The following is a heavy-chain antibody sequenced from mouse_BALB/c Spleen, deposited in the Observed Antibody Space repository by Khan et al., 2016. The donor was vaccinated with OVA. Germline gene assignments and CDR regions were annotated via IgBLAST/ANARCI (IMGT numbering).Heavy chain of an antibody. D-gene: IGHD1-1*01. CDR1: GYTFTSYW. CDR2: INPSTGYT. V-gene: IGHV1-7*01. Sequence: QVQLKDSGAELAKPGASVKMSCKASGYTFTSYWMHWVKQRPGQGLEWIGYINPSTGYTEYNQRFKDKATLTADKSSSTAYMQLSSLTSEESAVYYCANHGSSSAWLTYWGQGTLVTVSA. J-gene: IGHJ3*01. CDR3: ANHGSSSAWLTY.